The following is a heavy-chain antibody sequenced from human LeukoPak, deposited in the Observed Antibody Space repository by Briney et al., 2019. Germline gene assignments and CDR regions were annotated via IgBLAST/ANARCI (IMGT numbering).Heavy chain of an antibody. CDR2: ISYGGSNK. V-gene: IGHV3-30-3*01. J-gene: IGHJ6*02. CDR1: GFTLSSYA. Sequence: GGSLRLSCGAWGFTLSSYAMHGVRQAPGKGLEGVADISYGGSNKYYADSVKGRFTISRDNSKNTLYLQMNSLRAEDPTVYYCARTVSSSSWYKYPYYYGMDVWGQGTTVTVPS. D-gene: IGHD6-13*01. CDR3: ARTVSSSSWYKYPYYYGMDV.